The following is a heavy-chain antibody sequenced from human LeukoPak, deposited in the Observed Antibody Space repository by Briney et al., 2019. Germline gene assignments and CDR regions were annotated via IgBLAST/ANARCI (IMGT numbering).Heavy chain of an antibody. J-gene: IGHJ4*02. Sequence: GGSLRLSCAASGFTVSSDYMSWVRQAPGKGLEWVSGIYAGGGTQFADSVKGRFSISRDNSKNTLYLQMTSLRAEDTAVYYCAKTPHGYSSGWNYFDYWGQGTLVTVSS. D-gene: IGHD6-19*01. CDR1: GFTVSSDY. V-gene: IGHV3-53*01. CDR2: IYAGGGT. CDR3: AKTPHGYSSGWNYFDY.